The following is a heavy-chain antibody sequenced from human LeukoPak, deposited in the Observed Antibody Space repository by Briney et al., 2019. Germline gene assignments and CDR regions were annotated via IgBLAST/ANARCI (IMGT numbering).Heavy chain of an antibody. J-gene: IGHJ4*02. CDR1: GYTFTSYA. Sequence: ASVKVSCKASGYTFTSYAMNWVRQAPGQGLEWMGWINTNTGNPTYAQGFTGRFVFSLDTSVSTAYLQISSLKAEDTAVYHCARDRLGYCTNGVCSDFDYWGQGTLVTVSS. D-gene: IGHD2-8*01. V-gene: IGHV7-4-1*02. CDR2: INTNTGNP. CDR3: ARDRLGYCTNGVCSDFDY.